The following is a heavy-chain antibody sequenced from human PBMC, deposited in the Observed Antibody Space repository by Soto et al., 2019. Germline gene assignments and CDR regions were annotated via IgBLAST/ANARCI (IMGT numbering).Heavy chain of an antibody. Sequence: GASVKVSCKASGYTFTSYYMHWVRQAPGQGLEWMGIINPSGGSTSYAQKFQGRVTMTRDTSTSTVYMELSSLRSEDTAVYYCARALRSFRYFDWLSSLVYWGQGNLVTVSS. J-gene: IGHJ4*02. CDR3: ARALRSFRYFDWLSSLVY. CDR1: GYTFTSYY. CDR2: INPSGGST. V-gene: IGHV1-46*01. D-gene: IGHD3-9*01.